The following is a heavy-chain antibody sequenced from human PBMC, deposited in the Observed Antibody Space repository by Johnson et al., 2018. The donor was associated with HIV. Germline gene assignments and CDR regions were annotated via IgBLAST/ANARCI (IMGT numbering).Heavy chain of an antibody. J-gene: IGHJ3*02. CDR2: IYSGGST. CDR1: GFTFDDYG. CDR3: ARDRDRLNWNYGAVDI. Sequence: VQLVESGGGVVRPGGSLRLSCAASGFTFDDYGMSWVRQAPGKGLEWVSVIYSGGSTYYADSVKGRFTISRDNGNKEVYLQMDSLRGEDTAVYYCARDRDRLNWNYGAVDIWGQGTMVTVSS. D-gene: IGHD1-7*01. V-gene: IGHV3-20*04.